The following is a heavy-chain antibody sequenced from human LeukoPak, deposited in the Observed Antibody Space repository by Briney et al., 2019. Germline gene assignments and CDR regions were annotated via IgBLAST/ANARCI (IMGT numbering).Heavy chain of an antibody. CDR1: GFTLSNAW. CDR2: IKSKTDGGTT. Sequence: GGSLRLSCAASGFTLSNAWMSWVRQAPGKGLEWVGRIKSKTDGGTTDYAAPVKGRFTISRDDSKNTLYLQMNSLKTEDTAVYYCTSGLRDFDWLMKTETYLDYWGQGTLVTVSS. V-gene: IGHV3-15*01. CDR3: TSGLRDFDWLMKTETYLDY. J-gene: IGHJ4*02. D-gene: IGHD3-9*01.